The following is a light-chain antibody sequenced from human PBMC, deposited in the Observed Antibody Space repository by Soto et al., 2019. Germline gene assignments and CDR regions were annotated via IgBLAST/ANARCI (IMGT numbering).Light chain of an antibody. V-gene: IGKV3D-15*01. CDR1: QSVSGN. J-gene: IGKJ1*01. Sequence: EIVMTQSPATLSVSPGERATLSCRASQSVSGNLAWYQQKPGQAPRLLIYGASTRATGIPARCRGSGSGTEFTLTISTLQSEDFAVYYCQQHTNWPPTFGQGTTVELK. CDR2: GAS. CDR3: QQHTNWPPT.